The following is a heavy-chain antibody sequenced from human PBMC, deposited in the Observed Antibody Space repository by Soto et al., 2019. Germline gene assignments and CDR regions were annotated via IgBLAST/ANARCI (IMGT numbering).Heavy chain of an antibody. CDR3: ARDLLRYFDWSWGG. J-gene: IGHJ4*02. Sequence: LRLSCAASGFTFSSYSMNWVRQAPGKGLEWVSSISSSSSYIYYADSVKGRFTISRDKAKNSLYLQMNSLRAEDTAVYYCARDLLRYFDWSWGGWGQGTLVTVSS. CDR2: ISSSSSYI. D-gene: IGHD3-9*01. V-gene: IGHV3-21*01. CDR1: GFTFSSYS.